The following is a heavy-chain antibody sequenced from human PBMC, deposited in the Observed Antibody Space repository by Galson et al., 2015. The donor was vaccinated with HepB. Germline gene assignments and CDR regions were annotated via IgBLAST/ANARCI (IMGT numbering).Heavy chain of an antibody. D-gene: IGHD6-19*01. Sequence: SLRLSCAASGFTFSGPAMHWVRQASGKGLEWVGRIRSKANSYATAYAASVKGRFTISRDDSKNTAYLQMNSLKTEDTAVYYCTRQLSSGFDYWGQGTLVTVSS. J-gene: IGHJ4*02. CDR2: IRSKANSYAT. CDR3: TRQLSSGFDY. CDR1: GFTFSGPA. V-gene: IGHV3-73*01.